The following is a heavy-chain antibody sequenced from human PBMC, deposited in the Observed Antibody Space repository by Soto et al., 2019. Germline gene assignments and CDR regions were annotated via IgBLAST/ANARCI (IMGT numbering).Heavy chain of an antibody. Sequence: GGSLRLSCAASGFTFSSYGMHWVRQAPGKGLEWVAVISYDGSNKYYADSVKGRFTISRDNSKNTLYLQMNSLRAEDTAVYYCAKDYGRDGYNQEQYYFDYWGQGTLVTVSS. D-gene: IGHD5-12*01. V-gene: IGHV3-30*18. CDR3: AKDYGRDGYNQEQYYFDY. CDR1: GFTFSSYG. J-gene: IGHJ4*02. CDR2: ISYDGSNK.